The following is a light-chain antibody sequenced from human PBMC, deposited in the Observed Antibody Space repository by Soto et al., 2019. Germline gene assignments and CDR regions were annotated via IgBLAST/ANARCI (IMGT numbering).Light chain of an antibody. CDR1: SSNIGNNF. Sequence: QSVLTQPPSVSAAPGQKVTISCSGSSSNIGNNFVSWYQQLPGTAPKLLIYDNDMRPSGIPDRFSGSKSGTSATLGITGLQTGDEADYYCGTWDSRLSAVVFGGGTKVTV. J-gene: IGLJ2*01. CDR2: DND. CDR3: GTWDSRLSAVV. V-gene: IGLV1-51*01.